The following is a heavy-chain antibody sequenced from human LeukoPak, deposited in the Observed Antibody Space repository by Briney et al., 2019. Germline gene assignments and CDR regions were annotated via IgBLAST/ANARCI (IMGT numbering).Heavy chain of an antibody. V-gene: IGHV3-48*04. Sequence: GGSLRLSCTASGFRFGGYSIHWVRQAPGKGLEWLSYISVSGTIHADSVMGRVTVSRDNAKNSLYLQMNSLRAEDTAVYYCARIRGSTLAISYMDVWGKGTTVTVSS. CDR2: ISVSGT. CDR3: ARIRGSTLAISYMDV. CDR1: GFRFGGYS. D-gene: IGHD2-21*01. J-gene: IGHJ6*03.